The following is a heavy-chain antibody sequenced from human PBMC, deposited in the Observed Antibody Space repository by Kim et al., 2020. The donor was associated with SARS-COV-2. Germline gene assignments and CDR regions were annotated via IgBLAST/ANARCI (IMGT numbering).Heavy chain of an antibody. D-gene: IGHD3-16*01. J-gene: IGHJ4*02. V-gene: IGHV3-23*01. Sequence: AKTEKGRFTNSRDNSKNKVFLEMNSLRAEDTSIYYCAKDVEQWGRCRFDYWGRGTLVTVSS. CDR3: AKDVEQWGRCRFDY.